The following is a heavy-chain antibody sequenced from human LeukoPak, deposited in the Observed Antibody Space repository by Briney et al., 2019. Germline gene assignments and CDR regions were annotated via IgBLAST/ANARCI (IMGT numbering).Heavy chain of an antibody. Sequence: KPGGSLRLSCAASGFTFSDYYMSWIRQAPGKGLEWVSYISRGGSTTYYVDSVKGRFTISTDNAKNSLYLQMNSLRAEDTAVYYCASMVAEAGPNWFDPWGQGTLVTISS. CDR1: GFTFSDYY. CDR2: ISRGGSTT. D-gene: IGHD6-19*01. J-gene: IGHJ5*02. CDR3: ASMVAEAGPNWFDP. V-gene: IGHV3-11*01.